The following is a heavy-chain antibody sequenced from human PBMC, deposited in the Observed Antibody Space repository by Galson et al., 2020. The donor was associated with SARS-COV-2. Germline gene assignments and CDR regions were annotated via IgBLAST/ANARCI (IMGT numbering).Heavy chain of an antibody. CDR3: ASAIGSYMDG. D-gene: IGHD3-10*01. CDR1: GGSIKSYY. Sequence: SETLSLTCTVSGGSIKSYYWSWTRQPPGKGLEWLGYIYYTGGTNYNPSLKSRVTISIDVSKNQFSLNLTSVTAADSATYYCASAIGSYMDGGGEGTTVTVSS. CDR2: IYYTGGT. V-gene: IGHV4-59*01. J-gene: IGHJ6*03.